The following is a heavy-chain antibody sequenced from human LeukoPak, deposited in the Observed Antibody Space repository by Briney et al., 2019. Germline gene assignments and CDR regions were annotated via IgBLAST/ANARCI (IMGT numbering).Heavy chain of an antibody. V-gene: IGHV4-31*03. CDR3: ARDRREGGSGSYVDY. J-gene: IGHJ4*02. CDR1: GGSISSSSYY. Sequence: SETLSLTCTVSGGSISSSSYYWGWIRQPPGKGLEWIGYIYYSGSTYYNPSLKSRVTISVDTSKNQFSLKLSSVTAADTAVYYCARDRREGGSGSYVDYWGQGTLVTVSS. CDR2: IYYSGST. D-gene: IGHD3-10*01.